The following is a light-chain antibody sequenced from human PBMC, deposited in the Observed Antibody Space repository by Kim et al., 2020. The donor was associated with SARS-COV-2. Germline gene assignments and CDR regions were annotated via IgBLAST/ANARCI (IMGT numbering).Light chain of an antibody. CDR1: QSISHF. CDR3: QQTYNTLT. Sequence: SASVGGNSTTTTRRTQSISHFLMWCQQKTGEDPTLLLYATSHLLTGVPSRCSGSGSASQFTLTISDLQPEDFAKYYCQQTYNTLTFGGGTKVDIK. V-gene: IGKV1-39*01. J-gene: IGKJ4*02. CDR2: ATS.